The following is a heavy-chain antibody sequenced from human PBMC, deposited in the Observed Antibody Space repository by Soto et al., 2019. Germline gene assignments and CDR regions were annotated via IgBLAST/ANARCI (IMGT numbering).Heavy chain of an antibody. V-gene: IGHV4-30-4*01. J-gene: IGHJ5*01. CDR1: GASVTNDRYY. D-gene: IGHD4-17*01. CDR3: ATILHSYGTNWVDS. CDR2: IYYTGTT. Sequence: LSLTCNVSGASVTNDRYYWSWIRQPPGKGLEWIGYIYYTGTTHYNPSVKSRVSILLDTSKDQFSLKLTSVTVADTAIYYCATILHSYGTNWVDSWGQGTLVTVSS.